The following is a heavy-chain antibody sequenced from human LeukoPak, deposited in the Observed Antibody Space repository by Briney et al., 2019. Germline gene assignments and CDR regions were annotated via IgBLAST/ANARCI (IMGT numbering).Heavy chain of an antibody. J-gene: IGHJ4*02. CDR1: GFTVSSNY. D-gene: IGHD4-17*01. V-gene: IGHV3-53*01. CDR3: AGYYGDYGVFDY. Sequence: TGGSLRLSCAASGFTVSSNYMSWVRQAPGKGLEWVSVIYSDGSTYYADSVKGRFTISRDNSKNTLYLRMNSLRAEDTAVYYCAGYYGDYGVFDYWGQGTLVTVSS. CDR2: IYSDGST.